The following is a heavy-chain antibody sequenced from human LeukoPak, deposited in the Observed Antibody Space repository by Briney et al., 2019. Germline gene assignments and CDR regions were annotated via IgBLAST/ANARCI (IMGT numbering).Heavy chain of an antibody. V-gene: IGHV4-30-2*01. CDR3: ASEDTGGWRFDY. D-gene: IGHD2-8*02. CDR2: IFHSGST. J-gene: IGHJ4*02. Sequence: SETLSLTCAVSGGSISSGDYSWSWIRQPPGRGLELIGYIFHSGSTYYNPSLKSRVTISVDRSKNQFSLKLNSVTVADTAVYYCASEDTGGWRFDYWGQGALVTVSS. CDR1: GGSISSGDYS.